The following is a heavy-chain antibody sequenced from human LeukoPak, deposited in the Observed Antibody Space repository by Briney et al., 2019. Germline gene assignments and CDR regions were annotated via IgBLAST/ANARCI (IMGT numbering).Heavy chain of an antibody. CDR1: GGSFSGHY. Sequence: SETLSLTCAVYGGSFSGHYWSWIRQPPGKGLEWIGEINHSGSTNYNPSLKSRVTISEDTSKNQFSLKLSSVTAADTAVYYCARGQWRGRMDVWGQGTTVTVSS. V-gene: IGHV4-34*01. D-gene: IGHD6-19*01. J-gene: IGHJ6*02. CDR2: INHSGST. CDR3: ARGQWRGRMDV.